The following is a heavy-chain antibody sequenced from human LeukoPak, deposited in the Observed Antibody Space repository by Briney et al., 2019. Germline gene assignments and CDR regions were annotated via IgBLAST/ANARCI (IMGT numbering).Heavy chain of an antibody. CDR3: ARESYYDSSGYPVYFDY. J-gene: IGHJ4*02. CDR1: GFTVSSNY. Sequence: PGGSLRLSCAASGFTVSSNYMSWVRQAPGKGLEWVSVIYSGGSTYYADSVKGRFTISRDNSKNTLYLQMNSLRAEDTAVYYCARESYYDSSGYPVYFDYWGQGTLVTVSS. CDR2: IYSGGST. V-gene: IGHV3-53*01. D-gene: IGHD3-22*01.